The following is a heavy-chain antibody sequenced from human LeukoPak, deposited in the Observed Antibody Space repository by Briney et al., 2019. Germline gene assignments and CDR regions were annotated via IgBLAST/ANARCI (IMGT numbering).Heavy chain of an antibody. CDR1: GYTFTSYD. CDR3: ASSGPADQDY. D-gene: IGHD3-10*01. Sequence: GASVKVSCKASGYTFTSYDINWVRQATGQGLEWMGWMNPNSGNTGYAQKFQGRVTITADKSTSTAYMELSSLRSEDTAVYYCASSGPADQDYWGQGTLVTVSS. CDR2: MNPNSGNT. J-gene: IGHJ4*02. V-gene: IGHV1-8*01.